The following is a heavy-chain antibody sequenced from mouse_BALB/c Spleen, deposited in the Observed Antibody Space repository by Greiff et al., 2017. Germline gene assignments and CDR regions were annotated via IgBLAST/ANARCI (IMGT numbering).Heavy chain of an antibody. CDR2: ISSGSSTI. V-gene: IGHV5-17*02. Sequence: EVQVVESGGGLVQPGGSRKLSCAASGFTFSSFGMHWVRQAPEKGLEWVAYISSGSSTIYYADTVKGRFTISRDNPKNTLFLQMTSLRSEDTAMYYCARSGLRQFAYWAQGTLVTVSA. J-gene: IGHJ3*01. CDR3: ARSGLRQFAY. D-gene: IGHD2-4*01. CDR1: GFTFSSFG.